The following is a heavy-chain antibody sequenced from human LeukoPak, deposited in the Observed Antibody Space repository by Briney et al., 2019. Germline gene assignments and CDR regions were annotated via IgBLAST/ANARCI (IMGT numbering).Heavy chain of an antibody. J-gene: IGHJ4*02. CDR2: IYYSGST. V-gene: IGHV4-59*01. CDR1: GGSISSYY. CDR3: AREGMYSKGSIDY. D-gene: IGHD4-11*01. Sequence: SETLSLTCTASGGSISSYYWSWIRQPPGKGLEWIGYIYYSGSTNYNPSLKSRVTISVDTSKNQFSLKLSSVTAADTAVYYCAREGMYSKGSIDYWGQGTLVTVSS.